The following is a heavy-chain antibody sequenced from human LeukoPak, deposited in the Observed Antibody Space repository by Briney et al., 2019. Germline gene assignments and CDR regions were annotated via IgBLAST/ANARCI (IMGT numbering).Heavy chain of an antibody. CDR1: GFTFSSYS. V-gene: IGHV3-21*01. CDR2: ISSSSSYI. J-gene: IGHJ4*02. D-gene: IGHD4-17*01. CDR3: ARGSTTVTAGDY. Sequence: AGGSLRLSCAASGFTFSSYSMNWVRQAPGEGLEWVSSISSSSSYIYYADSVKGRFTISRDNAKNSLYLQMNSLRAEDTAVYYCARGSTTVTAGDYWGQGTLVTVSS.